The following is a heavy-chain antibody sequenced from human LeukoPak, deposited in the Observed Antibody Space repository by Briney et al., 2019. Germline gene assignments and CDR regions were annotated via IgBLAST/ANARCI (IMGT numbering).Heavy chain of an antibody. V-gene: IGHV3-48*01. Sequence: GGSLRLSCAASGFTFSSYSMNWVRQAPGKGLEFIPYISSAGNNIYYADSVKGRFTISRDNAKNSLYLQMNSLRAEDTALYYCANPGAYSYGSGYALDIWGQGTMVTVSS. D-gene: IGHD5-18*01. CDR1: GFTFSSYS. CDR2: ISSAGNNI. CDR3: ANPGAYSYGSGYALDI. J-gene: IGHJ3*02.